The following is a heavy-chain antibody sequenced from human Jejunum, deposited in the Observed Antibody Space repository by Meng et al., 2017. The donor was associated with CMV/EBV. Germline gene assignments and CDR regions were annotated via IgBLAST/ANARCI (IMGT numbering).Heavy chain of an antibody. CDR3: AREGAVAGLDLDY. Sequence: QIHLVQSGAAMKKPGASVKVSCKVSGNTFRSDGINWVRQAPGQGLEWMGWISGYNGNTNYAQRLQGRVTMTTDTSTSTAYMELRSLRSDDMAVYYCAREGAVAGLDLDYWGQGTLVTVSS. D-gene: IGHD6-19*01. CDR1: GNTFRSDG. V-gene: IGHV1-18*03. J-gene: IGHJ4*02. CDR2: ISGYNGNT.